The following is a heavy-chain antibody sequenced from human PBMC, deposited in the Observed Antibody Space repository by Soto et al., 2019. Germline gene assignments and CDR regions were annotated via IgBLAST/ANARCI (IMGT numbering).Heavy chain of an antibody. D-gene: IGHD6-19*01. CDR1: GFIFSDYS. CDR2: INQDGSEE. Sequence: EVQLVESGGGWVQPGGSRRLSCAAAGFIFSDYSMSWVRQAPGEGLEWVANINQDGSEEYYVDSVKGRFSISRDNAENSLYLQMNSLRFEDTAVYYCANYHSGGLHRWGQGTLVTVS. J-gene: IGHJ5*02. CDR3: ANYHSGGLHR. V-gene: IGHV3-7*01.